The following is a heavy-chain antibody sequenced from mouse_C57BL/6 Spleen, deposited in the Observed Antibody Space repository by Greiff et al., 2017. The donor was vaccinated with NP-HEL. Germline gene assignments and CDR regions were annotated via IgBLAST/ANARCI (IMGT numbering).Heavy chain of an antibody. V-gene: IGHV5-17*01. CDR3: AREDYDGFDY. J-gene: IGHJ2*01. Sequence: EVQRVESGGGLVKPGGSLKLSCAASGFTFSDYGMHWVRQAPEQGLEWVAYISSGSSNIYYADTVKGRFTIPRANAKTTLFLQMTSLRSEDTAMYYCAREDYDGFDYWGQATTLSVSS. CDR1: GFTFSDYG. CDR2: ISSGSSNI. D-gene: IGHD2-4*01.